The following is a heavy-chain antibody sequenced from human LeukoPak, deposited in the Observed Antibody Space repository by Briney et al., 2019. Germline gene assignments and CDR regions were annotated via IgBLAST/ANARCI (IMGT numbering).Heavy chain of an antibody. Sequence: GGSLRLSCAASGFTFSSYWMSWVRKAPGKGLEWVASIKQDGSEKYFVDSVKGRFTIFRDNTENSLYLQMNSLRAEDTAVYYCAELGITMIGGVWGKGTTVTISS. J-gene: IGHJ6*04. CDR2: IKQDGSEK. V-gene: IGHV3-7*01. CDR3: AELGITMIGGV. D-gene: IGHD3-10*02. CDR1: GFTFSSYW.